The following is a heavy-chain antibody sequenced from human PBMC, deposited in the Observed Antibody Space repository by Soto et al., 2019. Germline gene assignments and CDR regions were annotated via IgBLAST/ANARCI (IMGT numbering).Heavy chain of an antibody. J-gene: IGHJ3*02. CDR2: ISSSSSYI. Sequence: EVQLVESGGGLVKPGGSLRLSCAASGFTFSSYSMNWVRQAPGKGLEWVSSISSSSSYIYYADSVKGRFTISRDNAKNSLYLQMNSLRAEDTAVYYCARAYLEGDDAFDIWGQGTMVTVSS. V-gene: IGHV3-21*01. CDR1: GFTFSSYS. CDR3: ARAYLEGDDAFDI. D-gene: IGHD1-1*01.